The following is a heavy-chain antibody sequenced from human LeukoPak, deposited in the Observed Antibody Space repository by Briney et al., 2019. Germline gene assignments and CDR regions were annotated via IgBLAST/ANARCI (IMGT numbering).Heavy chain of an antibody. Sequence: GRSLRLSCAASGFTFSSYAMHRVRQAPGKGLEWVAVISYDGSNKYYADSVKGRFTISRDNSKNTLYLQMNSLRAEDTAVYYCARDGGSGYYYSFDYWGQGTLVTVSS. CDR1: GFTFSSYA. V-gene: IGHV3-30-3*01. CDR3: ARDGGSGYYYSFDY. J-gene: IGHJ4*02. D-gene: IGHD3-22*01. CDR2: ISYDGSNK.